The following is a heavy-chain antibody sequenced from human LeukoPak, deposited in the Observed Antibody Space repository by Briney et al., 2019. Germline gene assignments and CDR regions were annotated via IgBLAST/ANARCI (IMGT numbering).Heavy chain of an antibody. V-gene: IGHV3-48*01. D-gene: IGHD6-6*01. CDR2: ISSSSSTI. CDR1: GFTFSSYS. J-gene: IGHJ3*02. CDR3: ARGSSSNI. Sequence: PGGSLRLSCAAPGFTFSSYSMNWVRQAPGKGLKWVSYISSSSSTIYYADSVKGRFTISRDNAKNSLYLQMNSLRAEDTAVYYCARGSSSNIWGQGTMVTVSS.